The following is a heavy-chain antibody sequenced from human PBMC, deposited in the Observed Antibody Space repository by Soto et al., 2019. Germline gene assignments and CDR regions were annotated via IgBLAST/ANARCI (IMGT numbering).Heavy chain of an antibody. CDR3: AKAATITTLYNFDF. CDR2: ISGGGGGT. V-gene: IGHV3-23*01. J-gene: IGHJ4*02. Sequence: GGSLRLSCAASGFTFSSFGMNWVRQAPGKGLEWVSVISGGGGGTYHADSVKGRFTISRDNSKNTLYLQMDSLRAEDTAVYYCAKAATITTLYNFDFCGQRTLVTVSS. CDR1: GFTFSSFG. D-gene: IGHD4-4*01.